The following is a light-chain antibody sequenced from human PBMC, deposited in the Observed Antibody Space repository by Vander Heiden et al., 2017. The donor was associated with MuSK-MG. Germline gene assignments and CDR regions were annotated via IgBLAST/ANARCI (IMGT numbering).Light chain of an antibody. V-gene: IGKV1-9*01. Sequence: DIQLTQSPSFLSASVGDRVTITCRASQGISSYLAWYQQKPGKAPKLLIYAASTLQRGVPSRFSGSGSGTEFTLTISSRQPEDFATCYCQQRNSDQAMYTFGQGTKLEIK. CDR2: AAS. CDR1: QGISSY. J-gene: IGKJ2*01. CDR3: QQRNSDQAMYT.